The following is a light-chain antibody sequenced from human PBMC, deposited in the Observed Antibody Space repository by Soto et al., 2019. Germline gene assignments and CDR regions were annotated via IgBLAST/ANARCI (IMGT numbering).Light chain of an antibody. J-gene: IGLJ1*01. CDR3: NSFTTSSTYV. V-gene: IGLV2-18*02. Sequence: QSVLTQPPSVSGSPGQSVAISCTGTSSDVGSYNRVAWYQQPPGTAPKLIIYDVTNRPSGVPDRFSGSKSGNTASLTISGLQADDEADSYCNSFTTSSTYVFGTGTKVTVL. CDR1: SSDVGSYNR. CDR2: DVT.